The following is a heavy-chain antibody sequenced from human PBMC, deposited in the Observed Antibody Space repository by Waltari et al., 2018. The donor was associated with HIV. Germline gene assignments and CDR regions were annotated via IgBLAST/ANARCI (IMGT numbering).Heavy chain of an antibody. Sequence: QVQLVESGGGVVQPGRSLRLSCAASGFTFSSYGMHWVRQAPGKGLEWVAVIWYDGSNKYYADSVKGRFTISRDNSKNTLYLQMNSLRAEDTAVYYCASSRGLVWSGLEGMDVWGQGTTVTVSS. CDR1: GFTFSSYG. CDR3: ASSRGLVWSGLEGMDV. V-gene: IGHV3-33*01. J-gene: IGHJ6*02. D-gene: IGHD3-3*01. CDR2: IWYDGSNK.